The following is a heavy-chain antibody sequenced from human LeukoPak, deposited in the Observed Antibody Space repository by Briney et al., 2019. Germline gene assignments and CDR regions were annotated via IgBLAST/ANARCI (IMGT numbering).Heavy chain of an antibody. CDR1: GFVFDEHG. CDR2: INWSGKST. D-gene: IGHD2-2*01. Sequence: GGSLRLSCTASGFVFDEHGMTWVRQVPGKGLEWVSGINWSGKSTSYGDPVRGRFTISRDTAKNSLSLQMDSLRAEDTALYYCARAPITSPFYFDYWGQGTLVTVSS. CDR3: ARAPITSPFYFDY. V-gene: IGHV3-20*04. J-gene: IGHJ4*02.